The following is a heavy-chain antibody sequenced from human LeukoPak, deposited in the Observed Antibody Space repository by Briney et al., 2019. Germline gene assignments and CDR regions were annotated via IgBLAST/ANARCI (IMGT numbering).Heavy chain of an antibody. CDR2: ISVSGGSP. Sequence: GGSLRLSCAASGFTFSSYAMMWVRQAPGKGLDWVSTISVSGGSPNYADSVKGRFTISRDNSKNTLFLQMNSLRAEDTALYYCAKGLREYDFWSGYATWSQGTLVTVSS. CDR3: AKGLREYDFWSGYAT. V-gene: IGHV3-23*01. D-gene: IGHD3-3*01. J-gene: IGHJ5*02. CDR1: GFTFSSYA.